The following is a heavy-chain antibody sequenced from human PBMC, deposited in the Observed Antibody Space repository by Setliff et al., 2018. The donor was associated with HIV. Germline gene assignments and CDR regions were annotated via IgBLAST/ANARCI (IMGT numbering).Heavy chain of an antibody. V-gene: IGHV4-34*01. CDR1: GSSFNPYY. D-gene: IGHD7-27*01. CDR2: ISHTGST. CDR3: ARGGKLGWYFDF. Sequence: SETLSLTCAVYGSSFNPYYWSWIRQPPGKGLECVGKISHTGSTSYSPSLESRVTISIDRSKNQVSLRLTSVTAADTAVYYCARGGKLGWYFDFWGQGTLVTVSS. J-gene: IGHJ4*02.